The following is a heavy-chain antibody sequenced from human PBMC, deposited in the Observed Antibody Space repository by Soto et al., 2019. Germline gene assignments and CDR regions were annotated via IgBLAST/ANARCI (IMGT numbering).Heavy chain of an antibody. J-gene: IGHJ4*02. Sequence: GGSLRLSCAASGFTFSSYAMSWVRQAPGKGLEWASTIGGSGGSTYYADSVKGRFTISRDNSKNTLYLQMNSLRAEDTAVYYCAKSYYYDSSGYLVYWGQGTLVTVSS. CDR3: AKSYYYDSSGYLVY. CDR2: IGGSGGST. D-gene: IGHD3-22*01. V-gene: IGHV3-23*01. CDR1: GFTFSSYA.